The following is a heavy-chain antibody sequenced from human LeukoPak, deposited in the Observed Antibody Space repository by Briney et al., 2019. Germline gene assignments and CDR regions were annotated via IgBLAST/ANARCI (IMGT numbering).Heavy chain of an antibody. CDR2: INIDGSSN. D-gene: IGHD3-16*02. J-gene: IGHJ4*02. CDR3: VRYRPAPA. Sequence: PGGSLRLSCAASGFTFSNYYMHWVRQAPGEGLVWISGINIDGSSNYYGDSVKGRFTISRDNARKTLYLLMSSLRAEDSAIYYCVRYRPAPAWGQGTLVTVAS. V-gene: IGHV3-74*01. CDR1: GFTFSNYY.